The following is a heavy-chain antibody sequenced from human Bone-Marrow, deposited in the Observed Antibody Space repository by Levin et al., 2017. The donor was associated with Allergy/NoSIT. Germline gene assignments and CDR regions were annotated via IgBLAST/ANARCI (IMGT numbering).Heavy chain of an antibody. CDR3: ARAPFDCSSTSCYAGAIHYYYYYMDV. J-gene: IGHJ6*03. CDR2: IYYSGST. Sequence: SQTLSLTCTVSGGSISSGGYYWSWIRQHPGKGLEWIGYIYYSGSTYYNPSLKSRVTISVDTSKNQFSLKLSSVTAADTAVYYCARAPFDCSSTSCYAGAIHYYYYYMDVWGKGTTVTVSS. D-gene: IGHD2-2*01. V-gene: IGHV4-31*03. CDR1: GGSISSGGYY.